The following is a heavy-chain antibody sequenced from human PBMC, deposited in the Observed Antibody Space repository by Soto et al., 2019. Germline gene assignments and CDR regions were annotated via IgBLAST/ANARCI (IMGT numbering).Heavy chain of an antibody. CDR3: AKRGYQGSGDYGTWGSPDYYGMDV. Sequence: GGSLRLSCAASGFTVSSNYMSWVRQAPGKGLEWVSVIYSGGSTYYADSVKGRFTISRDNSKNTLYLQMNSLRAEDTAVYYCAKRGYQGSGDYGTWGSPDYYGMDVWGQGTTVTVAS. CDR2: IYSGGST. V-gene: IGHV3-66*04. CDR1: GFTVSSNY. J-gene: IGHJ6*02. D-gene: IGHD4-17*01.